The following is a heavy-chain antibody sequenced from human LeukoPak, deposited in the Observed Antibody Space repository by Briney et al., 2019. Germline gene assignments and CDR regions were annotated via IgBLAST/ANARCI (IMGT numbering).Heavy chain of an antibody. J-gene: IGHJ4*02. V-gene: IGHV1-46*01. Sequence: ASVKVSCKASGYIFTSNYIHWVRQAPGQGLEWMGMIYPRDGSTSYAQRFQDRVTVTRDTSTSTVHMEVSGLRSEDRAGKYCARDQEGFDYWGQGTQVTVSS. CDR1: GYIFTSNY. CDR3: ARDQEGFDY. CDR2: IYPRDGST.